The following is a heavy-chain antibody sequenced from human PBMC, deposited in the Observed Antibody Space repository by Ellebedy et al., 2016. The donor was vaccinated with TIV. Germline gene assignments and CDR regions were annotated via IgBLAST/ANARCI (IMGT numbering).Heavy chain of an antibody. CDR1: GFTFSGYA. Sequence: GESLKISCAASGFTFSGYAMSWVRQAPGKGLEWVSSISYNSDRTYNADSVKGRFTVSRDNSRDTVYLQMDSLRAEDTAVYYCARVIYASGSYYADCWGEGTLVTVSS. CDR2: ISYNSDRT. V-gene: IGHV3-23*01. J-gene: IGHJ4*02. D-gene: IGHD3-10*01. CDR3: ARVIYASGSYYADC.